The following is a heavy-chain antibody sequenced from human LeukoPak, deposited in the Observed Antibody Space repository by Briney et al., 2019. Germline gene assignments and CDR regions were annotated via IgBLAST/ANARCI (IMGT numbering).Heavy chain of an antibody. Sequence: ASVKVSCKASGYTFTSYYMHWVRQAPGQGLEWMGIINPSGGSTSYAQKFQGRVTMTRDMSTSTVYMELSSLRSEDTAVYYCARDGDDYVWGSYRYDYWGQGTLVTVSS. J-gene: IGHJ4*02. D-gene: IGHD3-16*02. CDR2: INPSGGST. CDR1: GYTFTSYY. CDR3: ARDGDDYVWGSYRYDY. V-gene: IGHV1-46*01.